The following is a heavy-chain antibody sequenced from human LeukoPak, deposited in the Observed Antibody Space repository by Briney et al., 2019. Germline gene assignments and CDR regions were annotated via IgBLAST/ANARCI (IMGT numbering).Heavy chain of an antibody. V-gene: IGHV3-30*03. CDR1: GFTFSSYG. J-gene: IGHJ4*02. CDR2: ISNDGSRK. D-gene: IGHD3-3*01. CDR3: ARDRAWNYFDY. Sequence: PGGSLRLSCAASGFTFSSYGMHWVRQVPGKGLEWVAIISNDGSRKYYAHSVEGRFTISRDNSKNTLYLQMDSLRAEDTAVYYCARDRAWNYFDYWGQGTLVTVSS.